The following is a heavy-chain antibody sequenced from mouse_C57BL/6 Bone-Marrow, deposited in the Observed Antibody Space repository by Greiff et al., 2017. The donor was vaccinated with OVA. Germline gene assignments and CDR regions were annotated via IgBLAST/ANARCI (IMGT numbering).Heavy chain of an antibody. Sequence: QVQLQQPGAELVKPGASVKMSCKASGYTFTSSWITWVKQRPGQGLEWIGDIYPGSGSTNYNEKFKSKATLTVDTSSSTAYMQLSSLTSEDSAVYYCARSLDGSLSDYWGQGTTLTVSS. J-gene: IGHJ2*01. V-gene: IGHV1-55*01. CDR1: GYTFTSSW. D-gene: IGHD1-1*01. CDR2: IYPGSGST. CDR3: ARSLDGSLSDY.